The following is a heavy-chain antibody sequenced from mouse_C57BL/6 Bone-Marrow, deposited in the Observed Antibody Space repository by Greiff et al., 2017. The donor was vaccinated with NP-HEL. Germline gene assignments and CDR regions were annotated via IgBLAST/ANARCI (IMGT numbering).Heavy chain of an antibody. Sequence: QVQLKESGAELARPGASVKLSCKASGYTFTSYGISWVKQRTGQGLEWIGEIYPRSGNTYYNEKFKGKATLTAAKSSSTAYMELRSLTSEDSAVYFCTYYGSSPHWYFDVWGTGTTVTVSS. J-gene: IGHJ1*03. CDR2: IYPRSGNT. V-gene: IGHV1-81*01. CDR3: TYYGSSPHWYFDV. D-gene: IGHD1-1*01. CDR1: GYTFTSYG.